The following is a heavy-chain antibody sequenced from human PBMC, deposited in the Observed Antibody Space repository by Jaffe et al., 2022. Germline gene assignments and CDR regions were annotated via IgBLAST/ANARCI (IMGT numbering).Heavy chain of an antibody. CDR3: ARNMVIRQFRGIAAAAHDAFDI. CDR2: IYHSGST. Sequence: QVQLQESGPGLVKPSGTLSLTCAVSGGSISSSNWWSWIRQPPGKGLEWIGEIYHSGSTNYNPSLKSRVTISVDKSKNQFSLKLSSVTAADTAVYYCARNMVIRQFRGIAAAAHDAFDIWGQGTMVTVSS. V-gene: IGHV4-4*02. D-gene: IGHD6-13*01. J-gene: IGHJ3*02. CDR1: GGSISSSNW.